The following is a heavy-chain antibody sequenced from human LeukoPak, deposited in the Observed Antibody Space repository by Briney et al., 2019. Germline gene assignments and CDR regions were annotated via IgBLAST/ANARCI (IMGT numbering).Heavy chain of an antibody. J-gene: IGHJ3*02. D-gene: IGHD3-10*01. V-gene: IGHV3-15*01. CDR1: GFTFSNAW. Sequence: GGSLRLSCAASGFTFSNAWMSWVRQAPGKGLEWVGRIKSKTDGGTTDYAAPVKGRFTISRDDSKNTLYLQMNSLKTEDTAVYYCARDQVPMWFGESDAFDIWGQGTMVTVSS. CDR2: IKSKTDGGTT. CDR3: ARDQVPMWFGESDAFDI.